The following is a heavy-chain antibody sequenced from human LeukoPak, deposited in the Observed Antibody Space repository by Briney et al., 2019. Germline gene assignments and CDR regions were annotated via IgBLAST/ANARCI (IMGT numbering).Heavy chain of an antibody. CDR1: GYTFTSYY. CDR2: INPSGGST. J-gene: IGHJ4*02. V-gene: IGHV1-46*01. CDR3: AVGRWGFGELSHTYFDY. Sequence: ASVKVSCKASGYTFTSYYMHWVRQAPGQGLEWMGIINPSGGSTSYAQKFQGRVTITADESTSTAYMELSSLRSEDTAVYYCAVGRWGFGELSHTYFDYWGQGTLVTVSS. D-gene: IGHD3-10*01.